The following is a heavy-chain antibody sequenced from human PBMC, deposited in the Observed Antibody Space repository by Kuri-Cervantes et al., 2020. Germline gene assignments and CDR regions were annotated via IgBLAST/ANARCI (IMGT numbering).Heavy chain of an antibody. CDR3: ARTKHDYGEALDI. D-gene: IGHD4-17*01. CDR1: GGSISSSSYY. CDR2: IYYSGST. Sequence: SETLSLTCTVSGGSISSSSYYWGWIRQPPGKGLEWIGSIYYSGSTYYNPSLKSRVTISVDTSKNQFSLKLSSATAADTAVYYCARTKHDYGEALDIWGQGTMVTVSS. V-gene: IGHV4-39*01. J-gene: IGHJ3*02.